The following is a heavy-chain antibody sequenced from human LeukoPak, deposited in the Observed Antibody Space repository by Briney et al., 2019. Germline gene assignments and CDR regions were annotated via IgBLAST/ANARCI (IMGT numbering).Heavy chain of an antibody. CDR2: INPSGGST. J-gene: IGHJ4*02. Sequence: ASVKVSCKASGYTFTSYYMHWVRQAPGQGLEWMGIINPSGGSTSYAQKFQGRVTMTEDTSTDTTYMELSSLRSEDTAVYYCATGDRSSGWFDYWGQGTLVTVSS. CDR1: GYTFTSYY. CDR3: ATGDRSSGWFDY. D-gene: IGHD6-19*01. V-gene: IGHV1-46*01.